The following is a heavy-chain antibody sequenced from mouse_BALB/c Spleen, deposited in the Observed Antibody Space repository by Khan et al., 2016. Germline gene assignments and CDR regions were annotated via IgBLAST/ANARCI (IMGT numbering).Heavy chain of an antibody. CDR3: ARDYYGSSYWYFDV. D-gene: IGHD1-1*01. CDR2: FSNLAYSI. J-gene: IGHJ1*01. Sequence: EVQLQESGGGLVQPGGSRKLSCAASGFTFSDYGMAWVRQAPGKGPEWVAFFSNLAYSIYYADTVTGRFTISRENAKNTLYLEMSSLRSEDTAMYYCARDYYGSSYWYFDVWGAGTTVTVSS. V-gene: IGHV5-15*02. CDR1: GFTFSDYG.